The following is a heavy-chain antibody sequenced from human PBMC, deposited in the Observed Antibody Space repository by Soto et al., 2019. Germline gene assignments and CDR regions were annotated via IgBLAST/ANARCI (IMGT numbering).Heavy chain of an antibody. Sequence: SETLSLTCTVSGGSISSSSYYWGWIRQPPGKGLEWIGSIYYSGSTYYNPSLKSRVTISVDTSKNQFSLKLSSVTAADTAVYYCARPFTTTPNYYGSVGSGDWFDPWGQGTLVTVSS. CDR3: ARPFTTTPNYYGSVGSGDWFDP. D-gene: IGHD3-10*01. CDR1: GGSISSSSYY. J-gene: IGHJ5*02. V-gene: IGHV4-39*01. CDR2: IYYSGST.